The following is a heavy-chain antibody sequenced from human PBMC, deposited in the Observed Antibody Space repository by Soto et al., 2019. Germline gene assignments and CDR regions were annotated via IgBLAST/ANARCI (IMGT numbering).Heavy chain of an antibody. CDR3: AKDGAPLFGYWYFDL. D-gene: IGHD2-21*01. CDR2: ISYDGSNK. Sequence: VQLVESGGGVVQPGRSLRLSCAASGFTFSSYGMHWVRQAPGKGLEWVAVISYDGSNKYYADSVKGRFTISRDNSKNTLYLQMNSLRAEDTAVYYCAKDGAPLFGYWYFDLWGRGTLVTVSS. CDR1: GFTFSSYG. J-gene: IGHJ2*01. V-gene: IGHV3-30*18.